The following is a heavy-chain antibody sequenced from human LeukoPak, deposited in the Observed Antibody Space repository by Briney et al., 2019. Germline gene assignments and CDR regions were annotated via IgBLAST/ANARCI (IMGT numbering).Heavy chain of an antibody. CDR1: GFTFSFYS. V-gene: IGHV3-21*01. CDR2: ISSNSGHI. D-gene: IGHD2-15*01. J-gene: IGHJ4*02. CDR3: ARGGYYFDY. Sequence: GGSLRLSCAASGFTFSFYSMNWVRQAPGKGLEWVSSISSNSGHINYADSVKGRLTISRGNAKNSLYLQMNSLRAEDTAVYYCARGGYYFDYWGQGALVTVSS.